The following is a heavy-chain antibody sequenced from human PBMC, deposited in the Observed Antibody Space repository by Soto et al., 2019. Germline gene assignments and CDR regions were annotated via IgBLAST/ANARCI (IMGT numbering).Heavy chain of an antibody. CDR2: MNPNSGNT. CDR1: GYTFTSYD. V-gene: IGHV1-8*01. CDR3: ARGLGDTSAYYIHYYYGMDV. J-gene: IGHJ6*04. Sequence: ASVKVSCKASGYTFTSYDIDWVRQATGQGLEWMGWMNPNSGNTGYEQKFQGRVTMTRNTSISTAYMELRSLRSEDTAVYYCARGLGDTSAYYIHYYYGMDVWGKGTTVTVFS. D-gene: IGHD3-22*01.